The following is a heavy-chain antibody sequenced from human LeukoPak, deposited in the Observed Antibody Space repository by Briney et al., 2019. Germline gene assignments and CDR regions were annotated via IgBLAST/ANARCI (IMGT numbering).Heavy chain of an antibody. CDR3: ARSYSLPEY. CDR2: ISGISSNI. D-gene: IGHD1-26*01. V-gene: IGHV3-11*01. Sequence: GGSLRLSCAASGFTFRDSYMTWIRQAPGKGLEWVSHISGISSNIYYADSVKGRFTISRDNAKNSLYLQMNSLRVEDTAVYYCARSYSLPEYWGQGTLVTVSS. CDR1: GFTFRDSY. J-gene: IGHJ4*02.